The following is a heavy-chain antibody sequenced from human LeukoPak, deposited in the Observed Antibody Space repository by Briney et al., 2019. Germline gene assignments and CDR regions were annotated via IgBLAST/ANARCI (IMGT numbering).Heavy chain of an antibody. J-gene: IGHJ4*02. CDR1: RYTFTGYY. CDR3: AREGDGDFLDY. V-gene: IGHV1-2*02. Sequence: ASVKVSCKASRYTFTGYYMHWVRQAPGQGLEWMGWINPNSGGTNHAQKFQGRVTMTRDTSISTAYMELSRLRSDDTAVYYCAREGDGDFLDYWGQGTLVTVSS. D-gene: IGHD3-16*01. CDR2: INPNSGGT.